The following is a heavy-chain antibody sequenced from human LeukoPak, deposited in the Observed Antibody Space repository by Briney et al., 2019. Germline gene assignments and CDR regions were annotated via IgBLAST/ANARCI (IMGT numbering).Heavy chain of an antibody. V-gene: IGHV4-59*01. CDR2: IYYNGST. CDR3: AKAAGGHFVVVPAAIDY. D-gene: IGHD2-2*01. J-gene: IGHJ4*02. CDR1: GGSISSYY. Sequence: SETLSLTCTVSGGSISSYYWSWIRQPPGKGLEWIGNIYYNGSTNYNPSLKSRVTISLDTPKNQFSLKLRSVSAADTAVYYCAKAAGGHFVVVPAAIDYWGQGTLVTVSS.